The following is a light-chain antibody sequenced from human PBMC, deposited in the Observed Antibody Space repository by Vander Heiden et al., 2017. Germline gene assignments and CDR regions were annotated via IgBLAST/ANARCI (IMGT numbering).Light chain of an antibody. J-gene: IGKJ1*01. V-gene: IGKV1-5*03. CDR1: RNLDDW. CDR2: KAS. CDR3: QQYDSYRT. Sequence: DIEITQSPSTLSASVGDRVTITCRASRNLDDWVAWYQQKVGETPKLLIYKASTLESGVPSRFSGSGSGTEFTLTISSLQPDDFATYYCQQYDSYRTFGQGTKVQVK.